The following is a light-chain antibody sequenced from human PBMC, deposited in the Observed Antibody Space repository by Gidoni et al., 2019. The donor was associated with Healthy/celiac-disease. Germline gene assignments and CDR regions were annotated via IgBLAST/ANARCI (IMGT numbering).Light chain of an antibody. Sequence: EIVLTQSPATLSLSPGERATLSCRASQSVSSYLAWYQQKPGQAPRLLIYDASNRATGIPARFSGSGSGTDFTLTISSLEPEDFAVDDCQQRSNWPRTWTFGQGTKVEIK. CDR3: QQRSNWPRTWT. CDR1: QSVSSY. V-gene: IGKV3-11*01. J-gene: IGKJ1*01. CDR2: DAS.